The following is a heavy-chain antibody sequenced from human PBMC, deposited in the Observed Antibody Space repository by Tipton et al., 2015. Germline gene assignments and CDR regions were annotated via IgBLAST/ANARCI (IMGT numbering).Heavy chain of an antibody. CDR3: AKHVQRQIVGDAFDI. J-gene: IGHJ3*02. D-gene: IGHD6-6*01. Sequence: LRLSCTVSGGSISSGKYYWSWIRQHPGKGLEWIGYIYYSGNTYYNPSLKSRVTISVDTSKSQFSLKLTSVTAADTAVYYCAKHVQRQIVGDAFDIWGQGTLVTVSS. V-gene: IGHV4-31*02. CDR1: GGSISSGKYY. CDR2: IYYSGNT.